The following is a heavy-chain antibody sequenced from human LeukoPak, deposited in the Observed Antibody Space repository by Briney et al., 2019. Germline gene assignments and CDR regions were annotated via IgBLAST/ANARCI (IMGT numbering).Heavy chain of an antibody. CDR3: AKPPFTSNYVASYYYYYMDV. CDR1: GFTFSSYA. D-gene: IGHD4-11*01. CDR2: ISGSGGST. V-gene: IGHV3-23*01. J-gene: IGHJ6*03. Sequence: GGSLRLSCAASGFTFSSYAMSWVRQAPGKGLEWVSAISGSGGSTYYADSVKGRFTISRDNSKNTLYLQMNSLRAEDTAVYYCAKPPFTSNYVASYYYYYMDVWGKGTTVTVSS.